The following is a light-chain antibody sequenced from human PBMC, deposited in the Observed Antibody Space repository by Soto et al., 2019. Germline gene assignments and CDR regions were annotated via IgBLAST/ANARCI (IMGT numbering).Light chain of an antibody. CDR2: EVT. CDR1: SSDVGGYNF. J-gene: IGLJ2*01. V-gene: IGLV2-8*01. Sequence: QSALTQPPSASGSPGQSVSISCTGTSSDVGGYNFVSWYQQHPGKAPKLMIYEVTKRPSGVPDRFSGSMSGNTASLTVSGLQAEDEADYYCTSYAGSNIPVVFGGGTKLTVL. CDR3: TSYAGSNIPVV.